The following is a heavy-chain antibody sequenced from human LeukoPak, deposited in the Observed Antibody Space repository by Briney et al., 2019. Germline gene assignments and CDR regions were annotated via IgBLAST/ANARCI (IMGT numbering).Heavy chain of an antibody. J-gene: IGHJ4*02. CDR3: ARNRWFGEFLFDY. CDR2: ISSSSNTI. D-gene: IGHD3-10*01. Sequence: GGSLRLSCAASGFSFSSYNMNWVRQAPGKGLEWGSYISSSSNTIYYADSVKGQFTISRDNANNSLYLQMNSLRDEDTAVYYCARNRWFGEFLFDYWGQGCLVNVSS. V-gene: IGHV3-48*02. CDR1: GFSFSSYN.